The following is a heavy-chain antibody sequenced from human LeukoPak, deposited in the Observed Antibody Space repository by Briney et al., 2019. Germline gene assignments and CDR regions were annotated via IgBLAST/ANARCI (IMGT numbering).Heavy chain of an antibody. CDR1: GFTFSDYY. CDR3: ARTTVTIQFDY. Sequence: GGSLRLSCAASGFTFSDYYMSWIRQAPGKGLEWVSYISGSGSTIYYADSVKGRFTISRDNAKNSLYLQMNSLRAEDTAVYYCARTTVTIQFDYWGQGTLVTVSS. J-gene: IGHJ4*02. V-gene: IGHV3-11*01. D-gene: IGHD4-11*01. CDR2: ISGSGSTI.